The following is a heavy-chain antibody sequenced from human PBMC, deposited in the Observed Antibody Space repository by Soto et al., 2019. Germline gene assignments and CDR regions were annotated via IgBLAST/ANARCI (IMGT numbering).Heavy chain of an antibody. CDR2: IWYDGSNK. CDR1: GFTFSSYG. J-gene: IGHJ6*02. Sequence: GGSLRLSCAASGFTFSSYGMHWVRQAPGKGLEWVAVIWYDGSNKYYADSVKGRFTISRDNSKNTLYLQMNSLRAEDTAVYYCARVRSSSWYTAYGMDVWGQGTTVTVSS. CDR3: ARVRSSSWYTAYGMDV. D-gene: IGHD6-13*01. V-gene: IGHV3-33*01.